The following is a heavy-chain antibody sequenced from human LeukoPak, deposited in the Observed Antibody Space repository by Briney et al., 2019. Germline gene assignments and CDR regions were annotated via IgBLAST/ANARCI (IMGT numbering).Heavy chain of an antibody. J-gene: IGHJ4*02. V-gene: IGHV4-4*02. D-gene: IGHD6-19*01. CDR2: IYHSGST. CDR1: GGSISSSNW. Sequence: SETLSLTCAVSGGSISSSNWWSWVRQPPGKGLEWVGEIYHSGSTNYNPSLKSRVTISVDKSKNQFSLKLSSVTAADTAVYYCARAQWLVNYFDYWGQGTLVTVSS. CDR3: ARAQWLVNYFDY.